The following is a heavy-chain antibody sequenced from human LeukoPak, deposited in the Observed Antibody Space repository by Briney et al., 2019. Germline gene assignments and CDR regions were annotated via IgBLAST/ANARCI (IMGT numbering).Heavy chain of an antibody. CDR2: IYDGGTT. CDR3: ARGGDRRGFDY. Sequence: SQTLSLTCTVSGDSISNGGYYWSWIRLHPGKGLEWVVCIYDGGTTYYSPALQSRVSISVDTSDNKFSLKLKSLTAADTAVYYCARGGDRRGFDYWGQGTLVTVSS. J-gene: IGHJ4*02. V-gene: IGHV4-31*03. D-gene: IGHD1-14*01. CDR1: GDSISNGGYY.